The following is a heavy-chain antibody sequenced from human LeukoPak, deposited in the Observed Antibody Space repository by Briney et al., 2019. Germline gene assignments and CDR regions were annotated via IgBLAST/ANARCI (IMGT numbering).Heavy chain of an antibody. V-gene: IGHV3-23*01. CDR3: AKDRRYSSSWFSY. J-gene: IGHJ4*02. CDR1: GFTFSSYA. CDR2: ISGSGGST. D-gene: IGHD6-13*01. Sequence: GGSLRLSCAASGFTFSSYAMSWVRQAPGKGLEWVSVISGSGGSTYYADSVKGRFTISRDNSKNTLYLQMNSLRAEDTAGYYCAKDRRYSSSWFSYWGQGTLVTVSS.